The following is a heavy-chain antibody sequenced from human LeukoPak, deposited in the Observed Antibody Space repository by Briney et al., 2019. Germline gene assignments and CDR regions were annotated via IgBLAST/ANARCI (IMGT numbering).Heavy chain of an antibody. CDR2: ISPNSGGT. CDR1: GYTFTTYY. V-gene: IGHV1-2*02. Sequence: ASVKVSCKASGYTFTTYYIHWVRQAPGQGLEWMGWISPNSGGTNYAQNFQGRVTLTRDTSITTAYMELSRLTSDDAAVYYCARGNAERGGGYYYGMDVWGQGTTVTVSS. J-gene: IGHJ6*02. D-gene: IGHD2-8*01. CDR3: ARGNAERGGGYYYGMDV.